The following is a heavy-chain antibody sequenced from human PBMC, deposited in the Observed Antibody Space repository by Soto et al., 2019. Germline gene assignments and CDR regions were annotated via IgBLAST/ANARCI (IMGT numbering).Heavy chain of an antibody. CDR2: IIPILGIA. V-gene: IGHV1-69*02. CDR3: ARVGQFFGVVIKGESYFDY. Sequence: ASVKVSCKASGGTFSSYTISWVRQAPGQGLEWMGRIIPILGIANYAQKFQGRVTITADKSTSTAYMELSSLRSEDTAVYYCARVGQFFGVVIKGESYFDYWGQGTLVTVSS. CDR1: GGTFSSYT. D-gene: IGHD3-3*01. J-gene: IGHJ4*02.